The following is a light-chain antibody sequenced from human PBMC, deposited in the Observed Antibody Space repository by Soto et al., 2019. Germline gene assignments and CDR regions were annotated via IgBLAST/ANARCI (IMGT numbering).Light chain of an antibody. J-gene: IGLJ2*01. V-gene: IGLV1-40*01. CDR2: GNY. CDR3: QSYGSSLSGVV. CDR1: SSNIGAGYD. Sequence: QSVLTQPPSVSGAPGQRVTISCTGSSSNIGAGYDVHWYQQLPGTAPKLLIYGNYNRPSGVPDRFSGSKSGTSASLAITGLQAEDDADYYCQSYGSSLSGVVFGGGTKLTVL.